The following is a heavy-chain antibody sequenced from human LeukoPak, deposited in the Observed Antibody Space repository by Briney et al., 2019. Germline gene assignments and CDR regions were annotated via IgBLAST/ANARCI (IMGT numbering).Heavy chain of an antibody. CDR1: GYTFTSYD. V-gene: IGHV1-8*01. J-gene: IGHJ5*02. CDR2: MNPNSGNT. Sequence: GASVKVSCKASGYTFTSYDINWVRQATGQGLEWMGWMNPNSGNTGYAQKFQGRATMTRNTSISTAYMGLSSLRSEDTAVYYCARGGRRLLWFRESPRTTNWFDPWGQGTLVTVSS. CDR3: ARGGRRLLWFRESPRTTNWFDP. D-gene: IGHD3-10*01.